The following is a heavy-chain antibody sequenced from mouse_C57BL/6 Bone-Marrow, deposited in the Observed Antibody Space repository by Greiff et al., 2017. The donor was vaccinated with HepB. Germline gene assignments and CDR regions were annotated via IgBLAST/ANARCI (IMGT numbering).Heavy chain of an antibody. CDR2: IDPENGDT. CDR1: GFNIKDDY. CDR3: TPQLGAY. D-gene: IGHD4-1*02. V-gene: IGHV14-4*01. J-gene: IGHJ3*01. Sequence: EVQRVESGAELVRPGASVKLSCTASGFNIKDDYMHWVKQRPEQGLEWIGWIDPENGDTEYASKFQGKATITADTSSNTAYLQLSSLTSEDTAVYYCTPQLGAYWGQGTLVTVSA.